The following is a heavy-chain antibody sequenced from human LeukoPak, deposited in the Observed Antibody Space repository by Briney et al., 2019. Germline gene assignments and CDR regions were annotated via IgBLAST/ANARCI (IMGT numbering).Heavy chain of an antibody. Sequence: SVKVSCKASGGTFSSYAISWVRQAPGQGLEWMGRIIPIFGIANYAQKFQGRVTTTADKSTSTAYMELSSLRSEDTAVYYCAHDGIAAAGTNGGYWGQGTLVTVSS. CDR3: AHDGIAAAGTNGGY. D-gene: IGHD6-13*01. CDR2: IIPIFGIA. CDR1: GGTFSSYA. V-gene: IGHV1-69*04. J-gene: IGHJ4*02.